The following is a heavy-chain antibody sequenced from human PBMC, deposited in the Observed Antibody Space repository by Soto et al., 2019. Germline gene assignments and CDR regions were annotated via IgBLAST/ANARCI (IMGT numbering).Heavy chain of an antibody. D-gene: IGHD2-21*02. Sequence: QVQLVQSGAEVKKPGSSVKVSCKASGGTFSSYTISWVRQAPGQGLEWMGRIIPILGIANYAQKFQGRVTITADKSTSTAYMELSSLRSEDTAVYYCARGEAYWGGDCYFDYWGQGTLVTVSS. V-gene: IGHV1-69*02. CDR2: IIPILGIA. CDR3: ARGEAYWGGDCYFDY. CDR1: GGTFSSYT. J-gene: IGHJ4*02.